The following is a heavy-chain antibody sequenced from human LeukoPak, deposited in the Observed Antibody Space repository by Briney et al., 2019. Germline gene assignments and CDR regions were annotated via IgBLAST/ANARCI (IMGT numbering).Heavy chain of an antibody. Sequence: ETLSLTCIVSGGSISSYYWSWIRQPPGKGLEWIGYIYYSGSTNYNPSLKSRVTISVDTSKNQFSLKLTSVTAADTAVYYCAREMVGGYSSSWNNWFDPWGQGTLVTVSS. J-gene: IGHJ5*02. CDR3: AREMVGGYSSSWNNWFDP. CDR1: GGSISSYY. CDR2: IYYSGST. D-gene: IGHD6-13*01. V-gene: IGHV4-59*01.